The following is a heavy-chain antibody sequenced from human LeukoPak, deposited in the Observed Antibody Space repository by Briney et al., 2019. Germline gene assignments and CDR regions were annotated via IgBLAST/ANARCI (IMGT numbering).Heavy chain of an antibody. V-gene: IGHV4-31*03. CDR2: IYYSGST. J-gene: IGHJ5*02. CDR3: ARGERGSSSTNWFDP. D-gene: IGHD6-6*01. CDR1: GGSISSGGYY. Sequence: SETLSLTCTVSGGSISSGGYYWSWIRQHPGKGLEWIGYIYYSGSTYYNPSLKSRVTISVDTSKNQFSLKLSSVTAADTAVYYCARGERGSSSTNWFDPWGPGTLVTVSS.